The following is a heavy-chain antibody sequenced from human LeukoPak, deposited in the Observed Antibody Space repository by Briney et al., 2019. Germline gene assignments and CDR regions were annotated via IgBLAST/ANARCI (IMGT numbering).Heavy chain of an antibody. D-gene: IGHD3-10*02. J-gene: IGHJ4*02. CDR1: GGSISSGSYY. V-gene: IGHV4-61*02. Sequence: SETLSLTCTVSGGSISSGSYYWSWIRQPAGKGLEGIGRIYTSGSTNYNPSLKSRVTISVDTSKNQFSLKLSSVTAADTAVYYCARVKIDLFGDKPVDYWGQGTLVTVSS. CDR2: IYTSGST. CDR3: ARVKIDLFGDKPVDY.